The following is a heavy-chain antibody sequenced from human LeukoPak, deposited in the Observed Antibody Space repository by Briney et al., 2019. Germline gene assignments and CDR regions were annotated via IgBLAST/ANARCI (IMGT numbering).Heavy chain of an antibody. CDR3: ARIHCTSTTCRRHIDF. V-gene: IGHV4-61*02. J-gene: IGHJ4*02. CDR2: IYTSGTP. CDR1: GGSISSGSYY. Sequence: SETLSLTCTVSGGSISSGSYYWSWIRQPAGKGLEWIGRIYTSGTPNYNPSLKSRLTISVDTSKNQFSLKLSSVIAADTAVYYCARIHCTSTTCRRHIDFWGQGTLVTVSS. D-gene: IGHD2-2*01.